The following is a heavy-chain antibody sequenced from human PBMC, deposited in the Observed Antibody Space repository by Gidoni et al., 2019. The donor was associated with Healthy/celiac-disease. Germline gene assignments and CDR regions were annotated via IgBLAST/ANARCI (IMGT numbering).Heavy chain of an antibody. D-gene: IGHD3-3*01. CDR3: ARGRLTYYDFWSGYDY. CDR2: INHSGST. Sequence: QVQLQQWGAGLLKPSETLSLTCAVYAGSFSGYYWSWIRQPPGKGLEWLGEINHSGSTNYNPSLKSRVTISVDTSKNQFSLKLSSVTAADTAVYYCARGRLTYYDFWSGYDYWGQGTLVTVSS. J-gene: IGHJ4*02. CDR1: AGSFSGYY. V-gene: IGHV4-34*01.